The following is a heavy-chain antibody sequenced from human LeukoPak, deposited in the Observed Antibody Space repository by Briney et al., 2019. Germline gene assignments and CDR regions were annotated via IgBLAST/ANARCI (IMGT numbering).Heavy chain of an antibody. CDR1: GDSVTSGGYY. CDR2: IYYTGST. CDR3: ARSGLYYPGSGSFDY. Sequence: SQTLSLTCTVSGDSVTSGGYYWNWIRQHPVKGLEWIGYIYYTGSTNYNPSLKSRINISADTSKNQFSLKLKSVTAADTAIYYCARSGLYYPGSGSFDYWGQGALVPSPQ. D-gene: IGHD3-10*01. V-gene: IGHV4-31*03. J-gene: IGHJ4*02.